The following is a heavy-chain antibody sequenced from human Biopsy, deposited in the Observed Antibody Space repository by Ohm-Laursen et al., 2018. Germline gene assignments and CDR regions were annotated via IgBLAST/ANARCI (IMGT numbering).Heavy chain of an antibody. J-gene: IGHJ2*01. CDR1: GDTISTYY. Sequence: TLSLTWTVSGDTISTYYWNWIRQTPGKGLEWIGYIHYTGHIRINPSLNSRATISVDTSKDQFSLKLSSLTAADTAIYYCARNRVDVVKVTTIGWNFDLWGRGTLVTVS. CDR3: ARNRVDVVKVTTIGWNFDL. CDR2: IHYTGHI. V-gene: IGHV4-59*08. D-gene: IGHD5-12*01.